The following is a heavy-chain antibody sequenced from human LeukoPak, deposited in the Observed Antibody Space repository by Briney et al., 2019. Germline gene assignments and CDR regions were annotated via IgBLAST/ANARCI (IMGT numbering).Heavy chain of an antibody. CDR1: GGSLSGGGYS. J-gene: IGHJ4*02. CDR3: ARAPYDSSGYYPFDY. CDR2: IYHSGST. V-gene: IGHV4-30-2*01. Sequence: SETLSLTCAVSGGSLSGGGYSWSWIRQPPGKGLEWIGYIYHSGSTYYNPSLKSRVTISVDRSKNQFSLKLSSVTAADTAVYYCARAPYDSSGYYPFDYWGQGTLVTVSS. D-gene: IGHD3-22*01.